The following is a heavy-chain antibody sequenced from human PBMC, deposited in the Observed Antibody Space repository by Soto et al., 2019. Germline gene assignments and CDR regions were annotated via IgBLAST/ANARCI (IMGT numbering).Heavy chain of an antibody. CDR2: IRRKANSYTT. D-gene: IGHD6-19*01. J-gene: IGHJ6*02. CDR3: AMLGGWSGGSRGMDV. Sequence: EVQLVESGGGLVQPGGSLRLSCAASGLIFSDYHMDWVRQAPGKGLEWVGRIRRKANSYTTEYAASVKVRFTISRDDSKNSLYLQMNSLKSEDTAVYYCAMLGGWSGGSRGMDVWGPGTTVTVSS. CDR1: GLIFSDYH. V-gene: IGHV3-72*01.